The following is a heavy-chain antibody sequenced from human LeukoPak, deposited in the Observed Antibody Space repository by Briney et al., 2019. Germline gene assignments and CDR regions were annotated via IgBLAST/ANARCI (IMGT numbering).Heavy chain of an antibody. CDR1: GFTLSSYA. V-gene: IGHV3-23*01. D-gene: IGHD3-10*01. Sequence: GGSLRLSCAASGFTLSSYAMSWVRQAPGKGLEWVSAISDTGNTYHADSVKGRFTISRDSSKNTLFLQMNRLRAEDTALYYCARKSASGNYPLDYWGQGTLVTVSS. CDR2: ISDTGNT. J-gene: IGHJ4*02. CDR3: ARKSASGNYPLDY.